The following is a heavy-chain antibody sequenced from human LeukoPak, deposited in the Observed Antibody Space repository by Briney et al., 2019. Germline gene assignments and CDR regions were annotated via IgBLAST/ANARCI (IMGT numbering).Heavy chain of an antibody. Sequence: ASVKLSCKASGGTFSSYAISWVRQAPGQGLEWMGGIIPIFGTANYAQKFQGRVTITADESTSTAYMELSSLRSDDTAVYYCARLHGFLEWLFYFDYWGQGTLVTVSS. CDR1: GGTFSSYA. D-gene: IGHD3-3*01. CDR2: IIPIFGTA. V-gene: IGHV1-69*13. J-gene: IGHJ4*02. CDR3: ARLHGFLEWLFYFDY.